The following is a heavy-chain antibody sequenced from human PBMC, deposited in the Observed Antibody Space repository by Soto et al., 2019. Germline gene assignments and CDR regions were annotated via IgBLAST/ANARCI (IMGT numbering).Heavy chain of an antibody. CDR1: GYTFTSYA. J-gene: IGHJ6*02. Sequence: ASVKVSCKASGYTFTSYAMHWVRQAPGQRLEWMGWINAGNGNTGYAQKFQGRVTMTRNTSISTAYMELSSLRSEDTAVYYCARERTGTTSMDVWGQGTTVTVSS. CDR3: ARERTGTTSMDV. V-gene: IGHV1-3*01. D-gene: IGHD1-1*01. CDR2: INAGNGNT.